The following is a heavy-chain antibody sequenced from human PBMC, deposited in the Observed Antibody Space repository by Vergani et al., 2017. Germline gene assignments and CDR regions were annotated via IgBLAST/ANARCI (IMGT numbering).Heavy chain of an antibody. CDR2: ISSSGSTI. Sequence: QVQLVESGGGLVKPGGSLRLSCAASGCTFSDYYMSWIRQAPGKGLEWVAYISSSGSTIYYADSVKGRFTISRDNAKNSLYLQMNSLRAEDTAVYYCASSTSIGVNWFDPWGQGTLVTVSS. D-gene: IGHD3-10*01. CDR1: GCTFSDYY. J-gene: IGHJ5*02. V-gene: IGHV3-11*01. CDR3: ASSTSIGVNWFDP.